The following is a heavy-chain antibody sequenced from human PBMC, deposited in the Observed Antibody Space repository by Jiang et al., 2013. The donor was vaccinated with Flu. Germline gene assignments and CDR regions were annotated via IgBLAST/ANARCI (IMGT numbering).Heavy chain of an antibody. CDR1: GGSISSHY. V-gene: IGHV4-59*11. Sequence: ETLSLTCTVSGGSISSHYWSWIRQPPGKGLEWIGYIYYSGSTNYNPSLKSRVTISVDTSKNQFSLKLSSVTAADTAVYYCASQYYDFWSLDDYYYYGMDVWGQGTTVTVSS. J-gene: IGHJ6*02. CDR3: ASQYYDFWSLDDYYYYGMDV. CDR2: IYYSGST. D-gene: IGHD3-3*01.